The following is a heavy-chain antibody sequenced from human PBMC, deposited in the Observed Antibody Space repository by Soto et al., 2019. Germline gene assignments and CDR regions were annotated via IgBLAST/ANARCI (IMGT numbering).Heavy chain of an antibody. D-gene: IGHD5-12*01. CDR3: AREGNLGRWLQPLDF. CDR1: GGSISSGDYY. V-gene: IGHV4-30-4*02. Sequence: SETLSLTCTVSGGSISSGDYYWSWIRQPPGKGLEWIGYIYYSGSTYYNPSLKSRVTISVDTSKNQFSLRLISVTAADTAKYFCAREGNLGRWLQPLDFWGQGTLVTVSS. CDR2: IYYSGST. J-gene: IGHJ4*02.